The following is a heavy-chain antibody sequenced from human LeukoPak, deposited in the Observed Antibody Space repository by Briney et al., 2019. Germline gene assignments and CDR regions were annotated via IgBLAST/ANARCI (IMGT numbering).Heavy chain of an antibody. CDR2: ISAYNGNT. J-gene: IGHJ3*02. CDR3: ARGHYYDSSGAFDI. Sequence: ASVKVSCKASGGTFSSYTISWVRQAPGQGLEWMGWISAYNGNTNYAQKLQGRVTMTTDTSTSTAYMELRSLRSDDTAVYYCARGHYYDSSGAFDIWGQGTMVTVSS. V-gene: IGHV1-18*01. D-gene: IGHD3-22*01. CDR1: GGTFSSYT.